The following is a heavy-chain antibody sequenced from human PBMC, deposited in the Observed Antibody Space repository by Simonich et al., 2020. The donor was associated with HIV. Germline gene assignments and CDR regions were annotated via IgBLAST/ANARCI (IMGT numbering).Heavy chain of an antibody. J-gene: IGHJ2*01. CDR3: ARGGIAAAGTGWHFDL. CDR1: GFTFSSYE. V-gene: IGHV3-48*03. D-gene: IGHD6-13*01. CDR2: IRTSGNVI. Sequence: EVQLVESGGGLVQPGGSLRLSCAASGFTFSSYEMNWVRQAPGKGLEWVSYIRTSGNVIFDADAVKGRFTISRDNSKNTLYVQMNSLRAEDTAVYSCARGGIAAAGTGWHFDLWGRGTLVTVSS.